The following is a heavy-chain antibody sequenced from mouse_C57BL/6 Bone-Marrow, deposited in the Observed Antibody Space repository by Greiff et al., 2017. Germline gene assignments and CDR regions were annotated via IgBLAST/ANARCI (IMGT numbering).Heavy chain of an antibody. J-gene: IGHJ3*01. D-gene: IGHD1-1*01. Sequence: VKLQQPGAELVKPGASVKLSCKASGYTFTSYWMHWVKQRPGQGLEWIGKIDPNSSSTNYNEKFKSKATLTVDKSSSTAYMQLSSLPSADSAVYYCAVLLVAYWGQGTLVTVSA. V-gene: IGHV1-64*01. CDR3: AVLLVAY. CDR1: GYTFTSYW. CDR2: IDPNSSST.